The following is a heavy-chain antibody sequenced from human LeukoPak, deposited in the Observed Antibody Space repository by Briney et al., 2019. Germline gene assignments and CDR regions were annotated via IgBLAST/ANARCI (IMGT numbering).Heavy chain of an antibody. D-gene: IGHD2-21*02. Sequence: SETLSLTCTVSGDSITSSSHYWGWIRQPPGKGLEWIGSLHQTGRNYSNAALKSRVTISMDTAKRQFSLKVNSVTAADSGVYYCVAEMTASAAFDIWGQGTMVAVSS. CDR3: VAEMTASAAFDI. CDR2: LHQTGRN. J-gene: IGHJ3*02. V-gene: IGHV4-39*01. CDR1: GDSITSSSHY.